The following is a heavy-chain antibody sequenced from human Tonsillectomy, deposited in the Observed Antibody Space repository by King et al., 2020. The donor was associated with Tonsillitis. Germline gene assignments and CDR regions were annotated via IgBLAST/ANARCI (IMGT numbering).Heavy chain of an antibody. J-gene: IGHJ4*02. D-gene: IGHD4-17*01. CDR2: IHSSGST. Sequence: QLQESGPGLVKPSQTLSLTCSVSGDSINGGPYYWNWIRQPAGQGLEWIGRIHSSGSTNSNPSLMSRLTISVDTSKNQFSLKLNSVSAADTAVYYCAREDFGDYPFWGQGILVIVSS. V-gene: IGHV4-61*02. CDR1: GDSINGGPYY. CDR3: AREDFGDYPF.